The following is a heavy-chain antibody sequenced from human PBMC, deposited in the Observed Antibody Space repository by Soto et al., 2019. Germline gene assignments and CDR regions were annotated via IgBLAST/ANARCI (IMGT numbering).Heavy chain of an antibody. CDR2: LYHIGST. D-gene: IGHD2-2*01. Sequence: SSETLSLTCAVSGYSISSGNYWAWIRQPPGRGLEWIGSLYHIGSTHYNTSLKSRVTISVDTSKNHFSLELSSVTAADTAIYYCRSSTSCYDESCVDVWGQGTMVTVSS. J-gene: IGHJ6*02. V-gene: IGHV4-38-2*01. CDR3: RSSTSCYDESCVDV. CDR1: GYSISSGNY.